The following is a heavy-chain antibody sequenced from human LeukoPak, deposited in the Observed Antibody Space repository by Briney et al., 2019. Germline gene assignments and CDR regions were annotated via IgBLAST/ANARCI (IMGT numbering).Heavy chain of an antibody. Sequence: PGGSLRLSCAASGFTFSSYSMNWVRQAPGKGLEWVSSISSSSSSYIYYADSVKGRFTISRDNAKNSLYLQMNSLRAEDTAVYYCARDAHPGYYYGSGSYHYFDYWGQGTLVTVSS. V-gene: IGHV3-21*01. CDR2: ISSSSSSYI. J-gene: IGHJ4*02. CDR1: GFTFSSYS. D-gene: IGHD3-10*01. CDR3: ARDAHPGYYYGSGSYHYFDY.